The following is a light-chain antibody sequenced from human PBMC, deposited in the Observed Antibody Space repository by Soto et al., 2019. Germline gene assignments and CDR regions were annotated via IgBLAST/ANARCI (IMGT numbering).Light chain of an antibody. J-gene: IGKJ1*01. CDR2: GAS. CDR1: QSVSSSY. CDR3: QLYDNSPRT. Sequence: EIVLTQSPGTLSLSPGERATLSCRASQSVSSSYLAWYQQKPGQAPRLLIYGASSRATGIPDRFSGSGSGTDFTLTISRLESADYAVYYSQLYDNSPRTFGQGTNVEIK. V-gene: IGKV3-20*01.